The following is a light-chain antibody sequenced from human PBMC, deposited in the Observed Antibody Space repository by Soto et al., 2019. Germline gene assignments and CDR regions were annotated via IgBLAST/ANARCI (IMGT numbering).Light chain of an antibody. V-gene: IGKV3-11*01. CDR3: QQRSSWPLIT. Sequence: EIVLTQSPATLSLSPGERATLSCRASQSVSSYLAWYQQKPGQAPRLLIYDASNRATGIPARFSGSGSGTDFTLTISSLEPEDLAVYYCQQRSSWPLITFGQGTRLEIK. CDR1: QSVSSY. J-gene: IGKJ5*01. CDR2: DAS.